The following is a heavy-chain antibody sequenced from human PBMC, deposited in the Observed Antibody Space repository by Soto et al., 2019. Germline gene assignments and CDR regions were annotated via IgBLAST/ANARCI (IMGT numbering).Heavy chain of an antibody. CDR3: THSGVTYYYGPGNDYAMNH. Sequence: QITLKESGPTLVKPTQTLTLTCTFSGFSLSTSGVGVGWIRQPPGKALECLALIYGNDDKRYSASLKNKLTIPKDNTKNQVVITMTNMDPVDTATYYCTHSGVTYYYGPGNDYAMNHWGQGTLVTVSS. CDR1: GFSLSTSGVG. J-gene: IGHJ4*02. D-gene: IGHD3-10*01. CDR2: IYGNDDK. V-gene: IGHV2-5*01.